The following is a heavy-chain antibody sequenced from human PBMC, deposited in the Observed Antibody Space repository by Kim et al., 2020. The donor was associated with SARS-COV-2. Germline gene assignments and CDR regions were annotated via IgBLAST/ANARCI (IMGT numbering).Heavy chain of an antibody. J-gene: IGHJ4*02. Sequence: YYADSVKGRFTIARDNSKTTLFLQMNSLRAEDTAVYYCARDRQQLGDFDYWGQGTLVTVSS. D-gene: IGHD3-16*01. CDR3: ARDRQQLGDFDY. V-gene: IGHV3-30*01.